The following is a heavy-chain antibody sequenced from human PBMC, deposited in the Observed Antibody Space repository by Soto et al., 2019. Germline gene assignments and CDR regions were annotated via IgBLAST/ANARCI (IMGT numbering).Heavy chain of an antibody. CDR1: GYTFISYY. Sequence: QVQLVQSGAELKEPGASVKVSCRASGYTFISYYIHWVRQAPGQGLEWMGIINPNTGSASYAQNFQGRVAVTRDTSTSTVYLELSSLGSEDTAVYYCGRDPNFSLTFNYYGMDVWGQGTSVPVS. CDR3: GRDPNFSLTFNYYGMDV. V-gene: IGHV1-46*01. D-gene: IGHD3-3*02. CDR2: INPNTGSA. J-gene: IGHJ6*02.